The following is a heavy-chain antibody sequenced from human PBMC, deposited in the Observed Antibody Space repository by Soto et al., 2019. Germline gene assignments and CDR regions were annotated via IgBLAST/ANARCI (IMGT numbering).Heavy chain of an antibody. Sequence: PSETLSLTCTVSGGSISSGDYYWSWISNPPGKGLEWIGYIYYSGSTYYNPSLKSRVTISVDTSKNKFSLKLSSVTAADTAVYYCARYVPPRPYYYHSSGYQYYFYYWGQGTLVTVSS. CDR1: GGSISSGDYY. V-gene: IGHV4-30-4*01. D-gene: IGHD3-22*01. CDR3: ARYVPPRPYYYHSSGYQYYFYY. CDR2: IYYSGST. J-gene: IGHJ4*02.